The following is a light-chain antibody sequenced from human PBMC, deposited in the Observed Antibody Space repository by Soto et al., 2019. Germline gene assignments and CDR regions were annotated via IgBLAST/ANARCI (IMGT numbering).Light chain of an antibody. Sequence: EIVLTQSPGTLSLSPGERATLSCRASQSVSSSYLAWYQQKPGQAPRLLIYGASSRATGIPDRFSGSGSGTDFTLTISRLEPEDFATYYCQQSYSTPLTFGQGTKVEI. CDR2: GAS. CDR3: QQSYSTPLT. J-gene: IGKJ1*01. CDR1: QSVSSSY. V-gene: IGKV3-20*01.